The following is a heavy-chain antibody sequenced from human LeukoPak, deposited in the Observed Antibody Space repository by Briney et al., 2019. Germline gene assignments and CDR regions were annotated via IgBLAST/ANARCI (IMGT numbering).Heavy chain of an antibody. CDR1: GFTFSDYV. D-gene: IGHD6-13*01. J-gene: IGHJ6*02. CDR3: ARDFVAAPTV. CDR2: IWYDGSNK. V-gene: IGHV3-33*01. Sequence: GGSLRLSCAASGFTFSDYVMHWVRQAPGKGLEWVALIWYDGSNKYYADSVKGRFTISRDNSKNTLYLQMHSLRAEDTAVYYCARDFVAAPTVWGQGTTVTVSS.